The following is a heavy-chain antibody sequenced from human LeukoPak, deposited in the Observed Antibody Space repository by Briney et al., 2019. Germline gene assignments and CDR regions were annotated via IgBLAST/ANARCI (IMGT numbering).Heavy chain of an antibody. CDR2: IYSGGST. Sequence: PGGSLRLSCAASGFTVSSNYMSWVRQAPGKGLEWVSVIYSGGSTYYADSMKGRFTISRDNSKNTLYLQMNSLRAEDTAVYYCARTLLYYYDRPWYFDLWGRGTLVTVSS. CDR1: GFTVSSNY. J-gene: IGHJ2*01. D-gene: IGHD3-22*01. CDR3: ARTLLYYYDRPWYFDL. V-gene: IGHV3-66*01.